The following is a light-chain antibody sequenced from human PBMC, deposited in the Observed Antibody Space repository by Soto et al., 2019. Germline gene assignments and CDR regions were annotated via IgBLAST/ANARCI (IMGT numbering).Light chain of an antibody. CDR2: DAF. Sequence: EIVLTQSPATLSLSPGERATLSCRASQSVGSYFAWYQQKPGQAPRLLIYDAFSSPTGIPARFSGSGSGTDFTLNISSLEPEDFAVYFCQQRSSWPLTFGGGTMVEMK. V-gene: IGKV3-11*01. CDR1: QSVGSY. CDR3: QQRSSWPLT. J-gene: IGKJ4*01.